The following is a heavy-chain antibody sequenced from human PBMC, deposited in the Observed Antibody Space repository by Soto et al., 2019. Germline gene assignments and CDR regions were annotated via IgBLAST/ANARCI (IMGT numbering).Heavy chain of an antibody. J-gene: IGHJ6*02. V-gene: IGHV3-23*01. CDR3: AKGPTVFGAVISFDYYYGMYV. Sequence: GGSLRLSCTASGFTFSTSAMSWVRQAPGRGLEWVSGISGSGAGTYYADSVKGRFTISRDNSKNTLYLQMSGLRAEDAAVYYCAKGPTVFGAVISFDYYYGMYVWGQGTPVTVPS. CDR2: ISGSGAGT. CDR1: GFTFSTSA. D-gene: IGHD3-3*01.